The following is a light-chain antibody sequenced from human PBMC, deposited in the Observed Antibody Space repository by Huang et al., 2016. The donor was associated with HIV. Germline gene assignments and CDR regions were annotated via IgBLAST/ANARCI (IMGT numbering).Light chain of an antibody. Sequence: IQLTQSPSSLCASVGDRVTLTCRASQDISDYLSWFQQKPGKAPKSLIFATSTLHSGVPSRFSGSGSGTAFTLTINNLQPEDFATYYCQQYSDYPRTCGQGTKLDIK. CDR1: QDISDY. CDR2: ATS. J-gene: IGKJ2*01. V-gene: IGKV1-16*01. CDR3: QQYSDYPRT.